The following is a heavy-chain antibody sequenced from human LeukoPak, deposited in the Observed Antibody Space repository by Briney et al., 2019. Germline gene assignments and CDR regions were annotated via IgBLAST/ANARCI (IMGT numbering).Heavy chain of an antibody. CDR1: GFTFSSYG. CDR2: ISYDGSNK. D-gene: IGHD3-16*01. V-gene: IGHV3-30*18. J-gene: IGHJ4*02. Sequence: PGGSLRLSCAASGFTFSSYGMHWVRQAPGKGLEWVAVISYDGSNKYYADSVKGRFTISRDNSKNTLYLQMNSLRAEDTAVYYCAKEREPYSLGDFDYWGQGTLVTVSS. CDR3: AKEREPYSLGDFDY.